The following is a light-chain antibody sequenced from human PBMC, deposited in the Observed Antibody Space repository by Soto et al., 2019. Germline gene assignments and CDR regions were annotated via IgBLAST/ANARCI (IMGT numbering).Light chain of an antibody. J-gene: IGKJ3*01. CDR2: DAS. CDR1: QSVSSY. Sequence: EMVWTQSPATLSLSPGERATLSCRASQSVSSYLAWYQQKPCQAPRLLIYDASSRATGIPDRFSGSGSGTDFTLTISRLEPEDFAVYYCQQYGSSTGITFGPGTKVDIK. V-gene: IGKV3-20*01. CDR3: QQYGSSTGIT.